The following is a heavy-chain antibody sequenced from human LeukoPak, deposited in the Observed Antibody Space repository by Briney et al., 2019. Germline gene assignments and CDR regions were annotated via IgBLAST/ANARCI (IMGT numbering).Heavy chain of an antibody. CDR1: GYTFTSYD. Sequence: GASVKVSCKASGYTFTSYDINWVRQATGQGLEWMGWMNPNSGNTGYAQKFQGRVTMTRNTSISTAYMELSSLRSEDTAVYYCARRSGLGIGFGYYYYYMDVWGKGTMVTVSS. D-gene: IGHD3-3*01. J-gene: IGHJ6*03. V-gene: IGHV1-8*01. CDR3: ARRSGLGIGFGYYYYYMDV. CDR2: MNPNSGNT.